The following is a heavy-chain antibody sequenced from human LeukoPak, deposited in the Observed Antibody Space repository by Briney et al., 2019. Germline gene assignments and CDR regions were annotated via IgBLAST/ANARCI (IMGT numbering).Heavy chain of an antibody. D-gene: IGHD3-3*01. J-gene: IGHJ6*03. Sequence: SETLSLTCTVSGGSISSGSYYWSWIRQPAGKGLEWIGRIYTSGSTNYNPSLKSRVTISVDTSKNQFSLKLSSVTAADTAVYYCARVPIFGVVREGYYYYMDVWGKGTTVTVSS. CDR3: ARVPIFGVVREGYYYYMDV. CDR2: IYTSGST. V-gene: IGHV4-61*02. CDR1: GGSISSGSYY.